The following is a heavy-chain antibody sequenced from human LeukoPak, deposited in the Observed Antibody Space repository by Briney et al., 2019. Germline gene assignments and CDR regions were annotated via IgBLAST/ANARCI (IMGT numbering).Heavy chain of an antibody. Sequence: GGSLRLSCAASGVTFSSYAMHWVRQAPGRGLEYVSASSSNGGSTYYANSVKGRFTISRDNSKNTLYLQMGSLRAEDMAVYYCARVVRDGYNSYYFDYWGQGTLVTVSS. CDR2: SSSNGGST. J-gene: IGHJ4*02. CDR3: ARVVRDGYNSYYFDY. CDR1: GVTFSSYA. V-gene: IGHV3-64*01. D-gene: IGHD5-24*01.